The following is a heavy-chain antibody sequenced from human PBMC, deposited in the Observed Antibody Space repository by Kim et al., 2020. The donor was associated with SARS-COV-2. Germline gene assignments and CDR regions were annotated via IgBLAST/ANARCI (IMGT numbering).Heavy chain of an antibody. CDR1: GFTFSSYG. CDR3: AKDPSYSSSPKYYYYGMDV. D-gene: IGHD6-6*01. V-gene: IGHV3-30*18. J-gene: IGHJ6*02. CDR2: ISYDGSNK. Sequence: GGSLRLSCAASGFTFSSYGMHWVRQAPGKGLEWVAVISYDGSNKYYADSVKGRFTISRDNSKNTLYLQMNSLRAEDTAVYYCAKDPSYSSSPKYYYYGMDVWGQGTTVTVSS.